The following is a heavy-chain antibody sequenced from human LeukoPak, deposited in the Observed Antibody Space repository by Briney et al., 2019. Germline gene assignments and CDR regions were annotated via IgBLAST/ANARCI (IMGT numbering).Heavy chain of an antibody. J-gene: IGHJ4*02. V-gene: IGHV4-39*01. CDR3: ARGMRTFDY. CDR2: IYCTGTT. Sequence: SETLSLTCTVSGDSISSSTYYWDWIRQPPGKGLEWIGSIYCTGTTYYNPSFKSRVTISVDTSKNQFSLKLSSVTAADTAVYYCARGMRTFDYWGQGTLVTVSS. CDR1: GDSISSSTYY.